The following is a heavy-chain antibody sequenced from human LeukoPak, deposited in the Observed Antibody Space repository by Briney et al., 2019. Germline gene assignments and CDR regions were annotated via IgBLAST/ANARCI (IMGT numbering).Heavy chain of an antibody. D-gene: IGHD4-17*01. V-gene: IGHV3-7*01. Sequence: GGSLRLSCAASGFTFSSYWMSWVRQAPGKGLEWVPNIKQDGSEKYYVDSVKGRFTISRDNAKNSLYLQMNSLRAEDTAVYYCARGVGDYGDYLENWFDPWGQGTLVTVSS. CDR2: IKQDGSEK. CDR1: GFTFSSYW. J-gene: IGHJ5*02. CDR3: ARGVGDYGDYLENWFDP.